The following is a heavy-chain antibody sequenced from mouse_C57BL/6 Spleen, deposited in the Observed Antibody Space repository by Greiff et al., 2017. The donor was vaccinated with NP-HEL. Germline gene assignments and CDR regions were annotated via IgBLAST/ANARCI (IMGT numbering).Heavy chain of an antibody. V-gene: IGHV5-17*01. J-gene: IGHJ1*03. Sequence: EVQLQESGGGLVKPGGSLKLSCAASGFTFSDYGMHWVRQAPEKGLEWVAYISSGSSTIYYADTVKGRFTISRDNAKNTLFLQMTSLRSEDTAMYYCAMSYDSSYFDVWGTGTTVTVSS. CDR2: ISSGSSTI. CDR3: AMSYDSSYFDV. CDR1: GFTFSDYG. D-gene: IGHD2-4*01.